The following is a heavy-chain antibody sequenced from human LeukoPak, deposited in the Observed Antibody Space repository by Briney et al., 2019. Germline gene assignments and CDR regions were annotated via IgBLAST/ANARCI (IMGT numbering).Heavy chain of an antibody. CDR2: ISGSGGST. V-gene: IGHV3-23*01. J-gene: IGHJ5*02. D-gene: IGHD2-2*01. Sequence: GSLRLSCAASGFTVSSNYMSWGRQAPGKGLEWVSAISGSGGSTYYADSVKGRFTISRDNSKNTLYLQMNSLRAEDTAVYYCAKSENVVVPAATFWFDPWGQGTLVTVSS. CDR1: GFTVSSNY. CDR3: AKSENVVVPAATFWFDP.